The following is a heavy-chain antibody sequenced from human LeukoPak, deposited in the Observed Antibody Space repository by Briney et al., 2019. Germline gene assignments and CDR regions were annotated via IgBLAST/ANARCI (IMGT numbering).Heavy chain of an antibody. J-gene: IGHJ5*01. CDR1: GGSVSHYY. Sequence: PSETLSLTCTVSGGSVSHYYWSWIRQPPGKALEWIGDIFYIGSTNYNPSLKSRVTISIDTSKNQFSLSLTSVTAADTAVYYCARPPVFDFWGQGTLVTVSA. CDR2: IFYIGST. CDR3: ARPPVFDF. V-gene: IGHV4-59*08.